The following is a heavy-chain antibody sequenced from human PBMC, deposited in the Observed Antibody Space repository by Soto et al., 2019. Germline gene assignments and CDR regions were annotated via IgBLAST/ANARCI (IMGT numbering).Heavy chain of an antibody. CDR3: ATDTIFGVVTPRPYYYYGMDV. Sequence: ASVKVSCKVSGYTLTELSMHWVRQAPGKGLEWMGGFDPEDGETIYAQKFQGRVTMTEDTSTDTAYMELSSLRSEDTAAYYCATDTIFGVVTPRPYYYYGMDVWGQGTTVTVS. J-gene: IGHJ6*02. CDR2: FDPEDGET. D-gene: IGHD3-3*01. CDR1: GYTLTELS. V-gene: IGHV1-24*01.